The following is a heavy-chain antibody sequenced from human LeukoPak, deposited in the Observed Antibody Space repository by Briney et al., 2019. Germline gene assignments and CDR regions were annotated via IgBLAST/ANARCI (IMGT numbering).Heavy chain of an antibody. CDR2: IYYSGST. Sequence: SETLSLTCTVSGGSISSSSYYWGWIRQPPGKGLEWIGSIYYSGSTYYNPSLKSRVTISGDTSKNQFTLKLNSLTAADTAVYYYAKVYSSSSRDAFDVWGPGTMVTVSS. CDR1: GGSISSSSYY. J-gene: IGHJ3*01. CDR3: AKVYSSSSRDAFDV. D-gene: IGHD6-6*01. V-gene: IGHV4-39*06.